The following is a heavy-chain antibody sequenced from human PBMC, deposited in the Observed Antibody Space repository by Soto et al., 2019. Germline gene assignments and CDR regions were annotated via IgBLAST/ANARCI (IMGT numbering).Heavy chain of an antibody. CDR3: ARVVPYDYGSGPIDS. CDR1: VFTFSSYW. J-gene: IGHJ5*01. V-gene: IGHV3-7*01. Sequence: GGPLRLSCAASVFTFSSYWMSWVRQAPGKGLEWVANIKQDGSEKYYVDSVKGRFTISRDNAKNSLYLQMCSLRAEDTVVFFCARVVPYDYGSGPIDSWGNATLVTV. CDR2: IKQDGSEK. D-gene: IGHD3-10*01.